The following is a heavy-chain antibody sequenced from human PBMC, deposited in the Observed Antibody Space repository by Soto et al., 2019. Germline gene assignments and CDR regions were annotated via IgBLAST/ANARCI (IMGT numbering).Heavy chain of an antibody. Sequence: PSETLSLTCTVSGGSINNYYWSWIRQPPGKGLEWIAFIYDSGSTNYNPSLRSRVTISIDTSRNQFSLKLSSVTAADTAVYYCARGPRGHRPPQRFFDYWGQGTLVTVSS. J-gene: IGHJ4*02. D-gene: IGHD3-16*01. CDR2: IYDSGST. CDR1: GGSINNYY. V-gene: IGHV4-59*12. CDR3: ARGPRGHRPPQRFFDY.